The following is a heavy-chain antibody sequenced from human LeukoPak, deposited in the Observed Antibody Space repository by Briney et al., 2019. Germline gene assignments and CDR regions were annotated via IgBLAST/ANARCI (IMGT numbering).Heavy chain of an antibody. Sequence: SETLSLTCTVSGGSISSSSYYWNWIRQPAGKGLEWIGRIYVSGSTIYSPSLRSRVTISIDTSTNQVSLKLTSVTAADTAVYFCARRFYRQYYFDSWGQGALVTVSS. CDR2: IYVSGST. D-gene: IGHD2-2*02. J-gene: IGHJ4*02. CDR3: ARRFYRQYYFDS. V-gene: IGHV4-61*02. CDR1: GGSISSSSYY.